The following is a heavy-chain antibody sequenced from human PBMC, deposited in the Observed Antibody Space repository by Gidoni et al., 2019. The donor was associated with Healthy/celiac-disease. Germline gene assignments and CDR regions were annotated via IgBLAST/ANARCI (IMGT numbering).Heavy chain of an antibody. CDR3: ARSGYGSGSLY. J-gene: IGHJ4*02. V-gene: IGHV4-34*01. D-gene: IGHD3-10*01. CDR2: INHSGST. CDR1: GGSFSGYY. Sequence: QVQLQQWGAGLLKPSETLSLTCAVYGGSFSGYYWSWIRQPPGKGLEWIGEINHSGSTNYNPSLKSRVTISVDTSKNQFSLKLSSVTAADTAVYYCARSGYGSGSLYWGQGTLVTVSS.